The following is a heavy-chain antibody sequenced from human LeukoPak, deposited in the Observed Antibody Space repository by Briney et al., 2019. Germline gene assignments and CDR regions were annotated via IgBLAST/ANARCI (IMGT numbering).Heavy chain of an antibody. CDR3: ARHHNPSWYAYYFDF. CDR1: GGSISSGTYY. V-gene: IGHV4-39*01. CDR2: IYHSGRT. Sequence: SETLSLTCTVSGGSISSGTYYWGWIRQPPGPGLEWIGSIYHSGRTYFNPSLKSRVTISVDTTKNQFYLRMSSVTAADTAVYHCARHHNPSWYAYYFDFWGQGTLVTVSS. J-gene: IGHJ4*02. D-gene: IGHD6-13*01.